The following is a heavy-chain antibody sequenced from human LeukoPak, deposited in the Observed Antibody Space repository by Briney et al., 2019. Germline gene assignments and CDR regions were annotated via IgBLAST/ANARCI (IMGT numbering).Heavy chain of an antibody. Sequence: GRSLRLACEASGLIFSSQWMSWVRQAQGKGLEWVANIKRDGSETYYVNSVKGRFTISRDNAKNSLFLQMNSLRVEDTAVYYCASLDTAMVTWRDNWGQGTLVTVSS. CDR3: ASLDTAMVTWRDN. J-gene: IGHJ4*02. D-gene: IGHD5-18*01. V-gene: IGHV3-7*03. CDR1: GLIFSSQW. CDR2: IKRDGSET.